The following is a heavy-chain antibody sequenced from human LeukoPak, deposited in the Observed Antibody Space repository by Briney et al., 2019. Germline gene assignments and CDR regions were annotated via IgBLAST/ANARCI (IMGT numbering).Heavy chain of an antibody. V-gene: IGHV4-39*07. Sequence: PSETLSLTCTVSSGSISTSNYYWGWVRQPPGKALEWIGNIFYSGSTYYNPSLKSRVTISVDTSKNQFSLKLSSVTAADTAVYYCARVVAAAGRMLDWFDPWGQGTLVTVSS. D-gene: IGHD6-13*01. CDR3: ARVVAAAGRMLDWFDP. CDR2: IFYSGST. J-gene: IGHJ5*02. CDR1: SGSISTSNYY.